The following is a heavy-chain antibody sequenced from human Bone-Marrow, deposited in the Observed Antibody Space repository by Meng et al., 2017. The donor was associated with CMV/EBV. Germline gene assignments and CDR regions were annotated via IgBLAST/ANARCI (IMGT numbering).Heavy chain of an antibody. CDR3: ACPNSGSYNYYGMDV. J-gene: IGHJ6*02. CDR1: GYTFTSYY. Sequence: ASVKVSCKASGYTFTSYYMHWVRQAPGQGLEWMGIINPSGGSTSYAQKFQGRVTMTRDTSTSTVYMELSSLRSEDTAVYYCACPNSGSYNYYGMDVWGQGTTVTVSS. V-gene: IGHV1-46*01. CDR2: INPSGGST. D-gene: IGHD1-26*01.